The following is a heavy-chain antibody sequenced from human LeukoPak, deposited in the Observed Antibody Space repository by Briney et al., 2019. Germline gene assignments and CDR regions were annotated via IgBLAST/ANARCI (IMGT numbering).Heavy chain of an antibody. Sequence: PSETLSLTCTVSVRSLRGYNCARVPQPAGRGLELIGHVSSRTTRYNPSRRSRVTMSVDTSNNHCSLRLSAVTAADTAVYYCAGHRHGYSGYDDSWGQGTLVTVSS. CDR3: AGHRHGYSGYDDS. J-gene: IGHJ5*01. CDR1: VRSLRGYN. CDR2: VSSRTT. V-gene: IGHV4-4*07. D-gene: IGHD5-12*01.